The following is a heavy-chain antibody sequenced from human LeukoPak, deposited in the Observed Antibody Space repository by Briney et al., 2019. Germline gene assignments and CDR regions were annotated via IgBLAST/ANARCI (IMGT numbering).Heavy chain of an antibody. D-gene: IGHD3-22*01. CDR1: GGTFSSYA. V-gene: IGHV1-69*01. CDR3: ARPYDSSGYYYY. Sequence: SVKVSCKASGGTFSSYAISWVRRAPGQGLEWMGGIIPIFGTANYAQKFQGRVTITADESTSTAYMELSSLRSEDTAVYYCARPYDSSGYYYYWGQGTLVTVSS. CDR2: IIPIFGTA. J-gene: IGHJ4*02.